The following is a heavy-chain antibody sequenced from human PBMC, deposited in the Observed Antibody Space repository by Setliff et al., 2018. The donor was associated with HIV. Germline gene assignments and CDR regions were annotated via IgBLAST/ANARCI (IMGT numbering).Heavy chain of an antibody. J-gene: IGHJ4*02. CDR3: ARDGLEGDMAGRQRTYAFGY. Sequence: GGSLRLSCAASGFTFNTFAMSWVRPAPRKGQGWVSSLGGSSGETYYADSVKGRFTISRDNTKNTLYLQMNSLRAEDTAVDYCARDGLEGDMAGRQRTYAFGYWGQGTLVTVSS. CDR2: LGGSSGET. V-gene: IGHV3-23*01. D-gene: IGHD2-15*01. CDR1: GFTFNTFA.